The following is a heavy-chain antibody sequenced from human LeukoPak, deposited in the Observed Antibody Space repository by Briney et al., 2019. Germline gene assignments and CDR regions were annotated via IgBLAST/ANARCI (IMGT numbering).Heavy chain of an antibody. D-gene: IGHD5-12*01. Sequence: GASVKVSCKASGYTFTSYGISWVRQAPGQGLEWMGWISAYNGNTNYAQKLQGRVTMTTDTSTSTAYMELGSLRSDDTAVYYCARRASYYSGYDQYYYYGMDVWGKGTTVTVSS. CDR1: GYTFTSYG. V-gene: IGHV1-18*04. CDR3: ARRASYYSGYDQYYYYGMDV. CDR2: ISAYNGNT. J-gene: IGHJ6*04.